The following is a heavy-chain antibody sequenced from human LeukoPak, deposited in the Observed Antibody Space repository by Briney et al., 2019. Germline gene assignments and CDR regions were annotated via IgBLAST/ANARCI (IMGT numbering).Heavy chain of an antibody. J-gene: IGHJ4*02. CDR1: GYSFTDSY. D-gene: IGHD6-13*01. CDR2: INPNSGGT. V-gene: IGHV1-2*02. CDR3: ARDLGYTTSC. Sequence: ASVSVSCKASGYSFTDSYMHWVRQAPGQGLEWMGWINPNSGGTNYAQKFQGRVSMTRDTSISTAYMELSRLKSDDTAVYYCARDLGYTTSCWGQGTPVSVSS.